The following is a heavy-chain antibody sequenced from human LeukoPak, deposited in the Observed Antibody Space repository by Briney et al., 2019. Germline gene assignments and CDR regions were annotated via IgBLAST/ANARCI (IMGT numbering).Heavy chain of an antibody. Sequence: ASVKVSCKASGYTFTGYYMHWVRQAPGQGLEWMGWINPDSGGTNYAQKFQGRVTMTRDTSISTAYMELSRLRSDDTAVYYCARVPGIVGASGYWGQGTLVTVSS. CDR3: ARVPGIVGASGY. CDR1: GYTFTGYY. CDR2: INPDSGGT. J-gene: IGHJ4*02. V-gene: IGHV1-2*02. D-gene: IGHD1-26*01.